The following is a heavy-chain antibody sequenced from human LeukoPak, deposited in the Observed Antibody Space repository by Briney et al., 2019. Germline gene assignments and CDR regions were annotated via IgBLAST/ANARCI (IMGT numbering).Heavy chain of an antibody. J-gene: IGHJ6*02. D-gene: IGHD2-2*01. CDR3: ARLGLVSSLVVVPAAMHYYYGMDV. V-gene: IGHV1-18*01. CDR1: GYTFTSYG. Sequence: GASVKVSCRASGYTFTSYGISWVRQAPGQGLEWMGRISAYNGNTNYAQKLQGRVTMTTDTSTSTAYMELRSLRSDDTAVYYCARLGLVSSLVVVPAAMHYYYGMDVWGQGTTVTVSS. CDR2: ISAYNGNT.